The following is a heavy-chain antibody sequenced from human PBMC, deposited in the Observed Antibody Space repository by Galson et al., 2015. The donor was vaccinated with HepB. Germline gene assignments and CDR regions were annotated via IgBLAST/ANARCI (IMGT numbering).Heavy chain of an antibody. CDR1: GFTFSNAW. D-gene: IGHD4-23*01. CDR3: TTDLVGTVVTLTGEDY. V-gene: IGHV3-15*07. Sequence: SLRLSCAASGFTFSNAWMNWVRQAPGKGLEWVGRIKSKTDGGTTDYAAPVKGRFTISRDDSKNTLYLQMNSLKTEDTAVYYCTTDLVGTVVTLTGEDYWGQGTLVTVSS. J-gene: IGHJ4*02. CDR2: IKSKTDGGTT.